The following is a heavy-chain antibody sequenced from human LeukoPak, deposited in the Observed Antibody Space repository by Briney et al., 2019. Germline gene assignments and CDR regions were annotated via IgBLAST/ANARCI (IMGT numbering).Heavy chain of an antibody. D-gene: IGHD6-6*01. CDR1: GGSFSGYY. CDR3: ASGIAARLGP. V-gene: IGHV4-34*01. J-gene: IGHJ5*02. Sequence: PSETLSLTCAVYGGSFSGYYWSWIRQPPGKGLEWIGEINHSGSTNYNPSLKSRVTISVDTSKNQFSLKLSSVTAADTAVYYCASGIAARLGPWGQGTLVTVSS. CDR2: INHSGST.